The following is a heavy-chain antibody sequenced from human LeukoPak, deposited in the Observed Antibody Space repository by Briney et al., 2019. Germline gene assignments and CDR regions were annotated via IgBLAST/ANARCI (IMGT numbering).Heavy chain of an antibody. CDR1: GFTFSSYG. CDR3: ARLHGSGS. Sequence: GGSLRLSCAASGFTFSSYGMHWVRQAPGKGLEWVANIKQDGSEKYYVDSVKGRFTISRDNAKNSLYLQMNSLRAEDTAVYYCARLHGSGSWGQGTLVTVSS. CDR2: IKQDGSEK. V-gene: IGHV3-7*01. J-gene: IGHJ4*02. D-gene: IGHD3-10*01.